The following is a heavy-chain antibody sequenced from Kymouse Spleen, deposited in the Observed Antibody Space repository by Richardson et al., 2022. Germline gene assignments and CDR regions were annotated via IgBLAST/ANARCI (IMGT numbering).Heavy chain of an antibody. D-gene: IGHD6-13*01. CDR3: AKEGIAAADFDY. J-gene: IGHJ4*02. CDR2: ISYDGSNK. V-gene: IGHV3-30*18. Sequence: QVQLVESGGGVVQPGRSLRLSCAASGFTFSSYGMHWVRQAPGKGLEWVAVISYDGSNKYYADSVKGRFTISRDNSKNTLYLQMNSLRAEDTAVYYCAKEGIAAADFDYWGQGTLVTVSS. CDR1: GFTFSSYG.